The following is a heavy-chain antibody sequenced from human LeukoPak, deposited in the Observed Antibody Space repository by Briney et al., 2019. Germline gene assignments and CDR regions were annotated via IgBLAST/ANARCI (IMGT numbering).Heavy chain of an antibody. CDR2: MNPNSGKT. CDR3: ARVGRLCSGGSCYHSAIDY. V-gene: IGHV1-8*01. D-gene: IGHD2-15*01. CDR1: GYTFTSYD. J-gene: IGHJ4*02. Sequence: ASVKVSFKASGYTFTSYDINWVRQAPGQGVEWMGWMNPNSGKTGYAQKFQGRVTMTRNTSISTAYMELSSLRSEDTAVYYCARVGRLCSGGSCYHSAIDYWGQGTLVTVSS.